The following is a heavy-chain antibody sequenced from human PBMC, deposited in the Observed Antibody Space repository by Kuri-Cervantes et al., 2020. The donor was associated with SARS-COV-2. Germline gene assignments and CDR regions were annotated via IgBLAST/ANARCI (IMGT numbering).Heavy chain of an antibody. CDR3: ARTYDTVTGDAFDI. Sequence: GSLRLSCTVSRGSISSSSYYWGWIRQPPGKGLEWIGSIYYTGNTYYNPSLNSRVTMSVDTFKNQFSLKLSSVTAADTAVYYCARTYDTVTGDAFDIWGQGTMVTVSS. J-gene: IGHJ3*02. V-gene: IGHV4-39*07. CDR1: RGSISSSSYY. D-gene: IGHD4-11*01. CDR2: IYYTGNT.